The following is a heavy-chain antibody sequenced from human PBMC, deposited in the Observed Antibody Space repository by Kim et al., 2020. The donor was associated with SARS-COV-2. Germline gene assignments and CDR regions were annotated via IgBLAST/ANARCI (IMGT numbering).Heavy chain of an antibody. Sequence: NKNQADSVKGRFTIPRDNSKDTRYLEMNSLRAEDTAVYYRARAKYSNSPDYWGPGTLVTVSS. V-gene: IGHV3-30*01. CDR2: NK. CDR3: ARAKYSNSPDY. J-gene: IGHJ4*02. D-gene: IGHD4-4*01.